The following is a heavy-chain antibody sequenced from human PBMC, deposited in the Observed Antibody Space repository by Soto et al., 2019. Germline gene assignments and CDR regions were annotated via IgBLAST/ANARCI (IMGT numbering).Heavy chain of an antibody. CDR1: GYNFSRNW. D-gene: IGHD5-18*01. CDR3: ARPFGDTAMVIDY. J-gene: IGHJ4*02. V-gene: IGHV5-51*01. CDR2: IYPGDSDT. Sequence: GESLKISCKVSGYNFSRNWIGWVRQMPGKGLEWMGVIYPGDSDTRYSPSFQGQVTISADKSINTAYLQWSSLKASDTAIYYCARPFGDTAMVIDYWGQGTQVTVSS.